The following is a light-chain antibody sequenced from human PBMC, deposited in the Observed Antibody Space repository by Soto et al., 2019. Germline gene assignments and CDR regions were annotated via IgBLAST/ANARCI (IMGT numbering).Light chain of an antibody. V-gene: IGLV2-14*03. CDR1: SSDVGGYNF. CDR2: EVT. Sequence: QSALTQPASVSGSPGRSITISCTGTSSDVGGYNFVSWFQQHPGKAPKLMIFEVTSRPSGVSNRFSGPKSGNTASLTISGLQPEDEADYYCSSYTTSSTLVFGTGTKVTVL. J-gene: IGLJ1*01. CDR3: SSYTTSSTLV.